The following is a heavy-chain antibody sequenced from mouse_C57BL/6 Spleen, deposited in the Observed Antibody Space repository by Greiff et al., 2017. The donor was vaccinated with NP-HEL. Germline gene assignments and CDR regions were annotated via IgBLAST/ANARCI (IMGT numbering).Heavy chain of an antibody. Sequence: QVQLQQPGAELVRPGASVTLSCKASGYTFTDYEMHWVKQTPVHGLEWIGAIDPATGGTAYNQKFKGKAILTADKSSSTAYMELRSLTSEDSAVYYCTRGGSYSDFDYWGQGTTLTVSS. CDR3: TRGGSYSDFDY. J-gene: IGHJ2*01. V-gene: IGHV1-15*01. D-gene: IGHD2-12*01. CDR2: IDPATGGT. CDR1: GYTFTDYE.